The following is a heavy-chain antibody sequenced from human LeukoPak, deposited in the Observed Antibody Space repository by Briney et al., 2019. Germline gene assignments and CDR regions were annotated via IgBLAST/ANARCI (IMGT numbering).Heavy chain of an antibody. CDR3: ARASKSSITMIVVVPLFDY. CDR1: GYTFTSYG. CDR2: ISAYNGNT. V-gene: IGHV1-18*01. Sequence: ASVKVSCKASGYTFTSYGISWVRQAPGQGLEWMGWISAYNGNTNYAQKLQGRVTMTTDTSTSTAYMELRSLRSEDTAVYYCARASKSSITMIVVVPLFDYWGQGTLVTVSS. J-gene: IGHJ4*02. D-gene: IGHD3-22*01.